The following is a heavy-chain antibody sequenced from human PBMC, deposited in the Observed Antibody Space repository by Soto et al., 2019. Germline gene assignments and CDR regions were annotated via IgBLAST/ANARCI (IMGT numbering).Heavy chain of an antibody. V-gene: IGHV4-30-4*01. CDR3: ARVWCSGTSCYDIFDY. Sequence: SETLSLTCNVSGGSISSGDYYWSWIRQPPGKGLEWIGYIYYSGFTYYNPSLKSRVIISVDTSKNQISLKLSSVTAADTAAYYCARVWCSGTSCYDIFDYWGQGTLVTVSS. CDR2: IYYSGFT. D-gene: IGHD2-2*01. CDR1: GGSISSGDYY. J-gene: IGHJ4*02.